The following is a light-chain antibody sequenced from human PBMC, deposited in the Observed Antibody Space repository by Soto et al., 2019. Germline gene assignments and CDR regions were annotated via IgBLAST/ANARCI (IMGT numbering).Light chain of an antibody. J-gene: IGKJ1*01. Sequence: DIQLTQSPSFLSASVGDRVTITCRASQAISSYLAWFQQRPGKAPKLLIYAASTLQSGVPSRFSGSTSGTEVTLPVSSLQPEDYATFFCQQLNSYPWTFGQGTKVEIK. CDR3: QQLNSYPWT. CDR1: QAISSY. CDR2: AAS. V-gene: IGKV1-9*01.